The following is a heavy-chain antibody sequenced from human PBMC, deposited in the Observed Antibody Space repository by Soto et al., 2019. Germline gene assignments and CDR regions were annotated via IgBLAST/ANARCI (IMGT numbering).Heavy chain of an antibody. V-gene: IGHV3-23*01. D-gene: IGHD2-15*01. CDR2: ISGSGGST. CDR1: GFTFSSYA. CDR3: AKASLKDIVVVVAATPFYSNWFDP. J-gene: IGHJ5*02. Sequence: GGSLRLSCAASGFTFSSYAMSWVRQAPGKGLEWVSAISGSGGSTYYADSVKGRFTISRDNSKNTLYLQMNSLRAEDTAVYYCAKASLKDIVVVVAATPFYSNWFDPWGQGTLVTVSS.